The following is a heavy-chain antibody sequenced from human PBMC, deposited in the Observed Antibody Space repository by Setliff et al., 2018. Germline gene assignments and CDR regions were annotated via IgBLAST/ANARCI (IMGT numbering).Heavy chain of an antibody. Sequence: SGPTLVNPTQTLTLTCTFSGFSLSTSGVGVGWIRQPPGKALEWLALIYWDDDKRYSPSLKSRLTITKDTSKNQVVLTMTNMDPVDTATYYCARCITVFGVVIPNAFDYWGQGTLVTVSS. V-gene: IGHV2-5*02. D-gene: IGHD3-3*01. CDR2: IYWDDDK. CDR3: ARCITVFGVVIPNAFDY. CDR1: GFSLSTSGVG. J-gene: IGHJ4*02.